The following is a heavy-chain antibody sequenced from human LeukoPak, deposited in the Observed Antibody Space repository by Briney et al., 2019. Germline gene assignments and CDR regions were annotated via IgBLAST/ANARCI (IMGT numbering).Heavy chain of an antibody. J-gene: IGHJ4*02. CDR2: IYYTGST. CDR3: ARLHSIAARPFDY. Sequence: GSLRLSCAASGFTFGSYFMSWIRQPPGKGLEWIGYIYYTGSTNYNPSVKSRVTISVDTSKNQFSLELYSVTAADTAVYYCARLHSIAARPFDYWGQGTLVTVSS. V-gene: IGHV4-59*08. D-gene: IGHD6-6*01. CDR1: GFTFGSYF.